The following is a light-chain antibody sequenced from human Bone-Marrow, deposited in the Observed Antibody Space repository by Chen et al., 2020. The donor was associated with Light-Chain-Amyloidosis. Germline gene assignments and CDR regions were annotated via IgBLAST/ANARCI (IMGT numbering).Light chain of an antibody. V-gene: IGLV2-23*02. CDR3: SSYVGRDTVV. J-gene: IGLJ3*02. Sequence: QSALTQPASVSGSPGQAVTISCSNFGTFDPVSWYQRHPDKAPKVIIYEDTKRPSGISYRFSASKSYDTASLTISGLQYEYEADYYCSSYVGRDTVVFGGGTKLTVL. CDR2: EDT. CDR1: NFGTFDP.